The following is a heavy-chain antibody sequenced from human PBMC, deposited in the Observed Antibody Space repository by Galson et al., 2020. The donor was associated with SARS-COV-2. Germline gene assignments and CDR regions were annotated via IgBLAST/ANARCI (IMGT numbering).Heavy chain of an antibody. CDR3: ARGVLQYFDYLDY. J-gene: IGHJ4*02. CDR1: GVSINSDDYF. V-gene: IGHV4-30-4*01. Sequence: SETLSLTCTVSGVSINSDDYFWTWIRQPPGKGLEWIGQMYYTGRTSFNPSLQSQFSMSLDTSKNQISLKLTSVSAADTAVYFCARGVLQYFDYLDYWGQGTRLTVSS. CDR2: MYYTGRT. D-gene: IGHD3-9*01.